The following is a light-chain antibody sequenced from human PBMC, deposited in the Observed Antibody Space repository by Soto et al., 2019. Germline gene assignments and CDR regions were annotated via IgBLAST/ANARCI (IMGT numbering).Light chain of an antibody. CDR2: DAS. J-gene: IGKJ1*01. Sequence: DIQMTQSPSTLSASVGDRVTITCRASQSISSWLAWYQQKPGKAPKLLIYDASSLESGVPSRFSGSGSGTEFTLTITSLQPDDFAVYYCQQYNNWPPTFGQGTKVDIK. CDR3: QQYNNWPPT. V-gene: IGKV1-5*01. CDR1: QSISSW.